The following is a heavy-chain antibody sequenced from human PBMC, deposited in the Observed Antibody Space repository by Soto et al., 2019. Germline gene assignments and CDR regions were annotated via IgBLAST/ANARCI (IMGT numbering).Heavy chain of an antibody. CDR3: STDTPRYGDYCW. D-gene: IGHD4-17*01. J-gene: IGHJ4*02. Sequence: EVQLVESGGGLVNPGASLRLYCAASGFTFSNAWMSCVRQAPGKGLEWVGRIKSKTDGGTTDYAAPVKGRFTISRDDSKNTLYLQMNSLKTEDTAVYYCSTDTPRYGDYCWWGQGTLVTVSS. CDR1: GFTFSNAW. V-gene: IGHV3-15*01. CDR2: IKSKTDGGTT.